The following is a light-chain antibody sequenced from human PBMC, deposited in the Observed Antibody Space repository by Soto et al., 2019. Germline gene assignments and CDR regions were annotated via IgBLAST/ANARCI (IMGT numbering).Light chain of an antibody. J-gene: IGLJ3*02. CDR3: SSYTSSAPWV. Sequence: QSVLIQPASVSGSPGQSITISCTGTSSDVGGYRYVSWYQQHPGKAPKVIIYEVSNRPSGISSRFSGSKSGNTASLTISGLQAEDEADYYYSSYTSSAPWVFGGGTKVTVL. V-gene: IGLV2-14*01. CDR1: SSDVGGYRY. CDR2: EVS.